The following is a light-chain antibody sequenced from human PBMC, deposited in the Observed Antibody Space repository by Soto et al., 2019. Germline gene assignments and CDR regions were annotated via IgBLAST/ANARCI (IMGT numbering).Light chain of an antibody. CDR2: EVS. Sequence: QSALTQPASVSGSPGQSITISSTGTSSDVGGYNYVSWYQQHPGKAPKLMIYEVSNRPSGVSNRFSDSKSGNTASLTISGLQAEDEADYYCSSNTSSSTLVFGGGTKLTVL. J-gene: IGLJ2*01. CDR3: SSNTSSSTLV. CDR1: SSDVGGYNY. V-gene: IGLV2-14*01.